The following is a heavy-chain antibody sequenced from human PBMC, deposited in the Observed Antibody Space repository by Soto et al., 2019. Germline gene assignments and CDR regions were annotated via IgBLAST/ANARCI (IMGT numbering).Heavy chain of an antibody. D-gene: IGHD6-6*01. CDR1: GFTFSSYA. CDR3: ARAYQLRSIEY. CDR2: ISYDGSNK. V-gene: IGHV3-30-3*01. J-gene: IGHJ4*02. Sequence: QVQLVESGGGVVQPGRSLRLSCAASGFTFSSYAMHWVRQAPGKGLEWVAVISYDGSNKYYADSVKGRFTISRDNSKNTLYLQMNSLRAEDTAVYYCARAYQLRSIEYWGQGTLVTVSS.